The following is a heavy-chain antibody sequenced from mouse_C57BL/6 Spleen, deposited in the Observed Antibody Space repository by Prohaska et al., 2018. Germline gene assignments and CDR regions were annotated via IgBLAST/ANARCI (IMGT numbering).Heavy chain of an antibody. CDR3: AKHQDSSGYEGWFAY. V-gene: IGHV2-9*01. Sequence: LVAPSQSLSITCPVSGFSLTSYGVDWVRQPPGKGLAWLGVIWGGGSTNYNSALMSRLSISKDNSKSQVFLKMNSLQTDDTAMYYCAKHQDSSGYEGWFAYWRQENLVTVS. CDR2: IWGGGST. D-gene: IGHD3-2*02. J-gene: IGHJ3*01. CDR1: GFSLTSYG.